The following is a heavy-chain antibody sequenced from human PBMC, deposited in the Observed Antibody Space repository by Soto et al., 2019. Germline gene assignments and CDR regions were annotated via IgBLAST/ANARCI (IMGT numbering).Heavy chain of an antibody. Sequence: SVKVSCKASGGTFSSYAISWLRQSPGQGLEWMGGIIPIFGTANYAQKFQGRVTITADESTSTAYMELSSLRSEDTAVYYCASITIFGVWAFDIWGQGTMVTV. CDR1: GGTFSSYA. V-gene: IGHV1-69*13. CDR3: ASITIFGVWAFDI. D-gene: IGHD3-3*01. J-gene: IGHJ3*02. CDR2: IIPIFGTA.